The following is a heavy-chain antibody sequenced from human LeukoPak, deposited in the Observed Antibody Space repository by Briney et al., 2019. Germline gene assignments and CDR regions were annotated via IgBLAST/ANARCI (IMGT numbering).Heavy chain of an antibody. Sequence: SGGSLRLSCAASGFTFDDYAMHWVRQVPGKGLEWVSGISGNSGTVAYADSVKGRFTISRDNAKNSLYLQMNSLKTEDTALYYCAKARVVAGRPLDYWGQGTLVTVSS. D-gene: IGHD6-19*01. CDR2: ISGNSGTV. J-gene: IGHJ4*02. V-gene: IGHV3-9*01. CDR3: AKARVVAGRPLDY. CDR1: GFTFDDYA.